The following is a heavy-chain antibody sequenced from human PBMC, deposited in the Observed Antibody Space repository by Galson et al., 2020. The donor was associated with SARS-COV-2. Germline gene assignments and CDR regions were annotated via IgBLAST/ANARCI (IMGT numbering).Heavy chain of an antibody. CDR1: GGSISSSSSY. V-gene: IGHV4-39*01. Sequence: SQTLSLTCTVSGGSISSSSSYWGWIRQPPGKGLEWIGSVHYSGNTYYNPSLNSQVTISVDTSKDQFSLRLTSVTAADTAVYYCARHAWFGELLAPFAYWGQGTPVTVS. D-gene: IGHD3-10*01. CDR3: ARHAWFGELLAPFAY. CDR2: VHYSGNT. J-gene: IGHJ4*02.